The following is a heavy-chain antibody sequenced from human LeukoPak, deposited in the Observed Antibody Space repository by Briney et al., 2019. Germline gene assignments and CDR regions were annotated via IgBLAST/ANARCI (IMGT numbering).Heavy chain of an antibody. J-gene: IGHJ4*02. CDR2: MNHNRGNT. CDR3: ERDRALRFLEWLPEGRSSSFGY. D-gene: IGHD3-3*01. Sequence: ASVTVSCEASGYTFTSYDMNWVRQATGQGLEWMGWMNHNRGNTGYAQKFQGRVTITRNPSISTAYMELSSLRSEDTAVYYCERDRALRFLEWLPEGRSSSFGYWGQGTLVTVSS. CDR1: GYTFTSYD. V-gene: IGHV1-8*03.